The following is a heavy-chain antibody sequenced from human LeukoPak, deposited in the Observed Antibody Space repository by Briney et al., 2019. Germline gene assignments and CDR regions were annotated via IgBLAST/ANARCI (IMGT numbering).Heavy chain of an antibody. Sequence: PSETLSLTCTVSGGSISSSSYYWGWIRQPPGKGLEWIGSIYYSGSTYYNPSLKSRVTISVDTSKNQFSLKLSSVTAADTAVYYCARGGAGIAVAGELNYFDYWGQGTLVTVSS. D-gene: IGHD6-19*01. CDR1: GGSISSSSYY. CDR2: IYYSGST. V-gene: IGHV4-39*07. CDR3: ARGGAGIAVAGELNYFDY. J-gene: IGHJ4*02.